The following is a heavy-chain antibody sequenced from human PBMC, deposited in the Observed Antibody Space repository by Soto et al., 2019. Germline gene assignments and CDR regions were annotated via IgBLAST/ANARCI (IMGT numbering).Heavy chain of an antibody. CDR1: GFTFSSYA. V-gene: IGHV3-23*01. Sequence: HPGGSLRLSCAASGFTFSSYAMSWVRQAPGKGLEWVSALSGSGSTTYYADSVKGRFTISRDNSKNTLYLQMNSLRAEDTAVYYCAKTSEAFDYWGQGTLVTVS. CDR2: LSGSGSTT. J-gene: IGHJ4*02. CDR3: AKTSEAFDY.